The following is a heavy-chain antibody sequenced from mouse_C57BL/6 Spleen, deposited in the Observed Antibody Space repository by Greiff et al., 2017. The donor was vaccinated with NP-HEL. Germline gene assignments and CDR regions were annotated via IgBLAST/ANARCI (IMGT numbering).Heavy chain of an antibody. J-gene: IGHJ4*01. CDR2: FHPNSGST. V-gene: IGHV1-64*01. CDR3: ARDYGSSYYAMDY. CDR1: GYTFTSYW. Sequence: VQLQQPGAELVKPGASVKLSCKASGYTFTSYWMHWVKQRPGQGLEWIGMFHPNSGSTNYNEKFKSKATLTVDKSSSTAYMQLSSLTSEDSAVYYCARDYGSSYYAMDYWGQGTSVTVSS. D-gene: IGHD1-1*01.